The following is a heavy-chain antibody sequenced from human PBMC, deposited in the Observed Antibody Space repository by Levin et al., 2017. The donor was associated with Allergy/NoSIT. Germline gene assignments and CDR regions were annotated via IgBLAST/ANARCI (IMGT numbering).Heavy chain of an antibody. V-gene: IGHV1-69*06. CDR2: IIPIFGTA. Sequence: ASVKVSCKASGGTFSSYAISWVRQAPGQGLEWMGGIIPIFGTANYAQKFQGRVTITADKSTSTAYMELSSLRSEDTAVYYCAREYSSGWGNAFDIWGQGTMVTVSS. D-gene: IGHD6-19*01. J-gene: IGHJ3*02. CDR1: GGTFSSYA. CDR3: AREYSSGWGNAFDI.